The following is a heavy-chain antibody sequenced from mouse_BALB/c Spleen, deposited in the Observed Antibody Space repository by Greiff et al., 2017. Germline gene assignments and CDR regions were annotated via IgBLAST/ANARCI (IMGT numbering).Heavy chain of an antibody. CDR3: ARENYRYWAWFAY. Sequence: EVQLQQSGPELVKPGASVKISCKASGYSFTGYYMHWVKQSHVKSLEWIGRINPYNVATSYNQNFKDKASLTVDKSSSTAYMELHSLTSEDSAVYYCARENYRYWAWFAYWGQGTLVTVSA. V-gene: IGHV1-26*01. J-gene: IGHJ3*01. CDR2: INPYNVAT. CDR1: GYSFTGYY. D-gene: IGHD2-14*01.